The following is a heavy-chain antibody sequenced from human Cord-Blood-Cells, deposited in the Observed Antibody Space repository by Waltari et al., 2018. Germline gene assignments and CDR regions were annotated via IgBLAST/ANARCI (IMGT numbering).Heavy chain of an antibody. CDR2: IIPILGIA. D-gene: IGHD5-12*01. Sequence: QVQLVQSGAEVKKPGSSVKVSCKASGGTFSSYAISWVRQAPGQGLEWMGRIIPILGIANYAQKFQGRVTITADKSTSTAYMELSSLRSEDTAVYYCAREDRRRSSLYSDYDYPQYNWFDPWGQGTLVTVSS. CDR1: GGTFSSYA. CDR3: AREDRRRSSLYSDYDYPQYNWFDP. V-gene: IGHV1-69*09. J-gene: IGHJ5*02.